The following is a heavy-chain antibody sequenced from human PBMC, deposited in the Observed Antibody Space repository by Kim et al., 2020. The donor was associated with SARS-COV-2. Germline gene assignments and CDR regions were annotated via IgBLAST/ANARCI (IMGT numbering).Heavy chain of an antibody. Sequence: GGSLRLSCAASGFTVSSNYMSWVRQAPGKGLECVSVIYSGGSTYYADSVKGRFTISRDNSKNTLYLQMNSLRAEDTAVYYCARFPPLDYYDSSGYYEDIWGQGTMDTVSS. CDR3: ARFPPLDYYDSSGYYEDI. CDR1: GFTVSSNY. CDR2: IYSGGST. D-gene: IGHD3-22*01. V-gene: IGHV3-53*01. J-gene: IGHJ3*02.